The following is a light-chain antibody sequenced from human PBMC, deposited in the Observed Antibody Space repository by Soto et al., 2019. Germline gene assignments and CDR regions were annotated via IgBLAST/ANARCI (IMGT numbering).Light chain of an antibody. CDR2: GNN. V-gene: IGLV1-44*01. J-gene: IGLJ1*01. CDR1: SSNIGSNS. Sequence: QSVLTQPPSASGTPGQRVTISCSGSSSNIGSNSVNWYQQVPGTAPKLLIFGNNQRPSGVPARFSGSKSGTSASLAISGLQSEDEADYYCAAWEDSLNARYVFGIGTKVTVL. CDR3: AAWEDSLNARYV.